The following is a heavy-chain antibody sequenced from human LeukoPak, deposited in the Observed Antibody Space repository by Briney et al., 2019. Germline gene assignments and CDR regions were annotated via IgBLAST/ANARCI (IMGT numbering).Heavy chain of an antibody. CDR1: GYTFTSYA. J-gene: IGHJ5*02. CDR3: ARSDDFWSGYYTEAGWFDP. D-gene: IGHD3-3*01. CDR2: INAGNGNT. V-gene: IGHV1-3*01. Sequence: ASVKVSCKASGYTFTSYAMHWVRQAPGQRLEWMGWINAGNGNTKYSQKFQGRVTITRDTSASTAYVELSSLRSEDTAVYYYARSDDFWSGYYTEAGWFDPWGQGTLVTVSS.